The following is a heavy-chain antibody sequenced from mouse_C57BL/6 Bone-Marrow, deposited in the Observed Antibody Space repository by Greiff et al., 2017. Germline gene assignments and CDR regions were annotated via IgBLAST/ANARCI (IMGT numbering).Heavy chain of an antibody. D-gene: IGHD1-1*01. V-gene: IGHV6-3*01. Sequence: DVKLVESGGGLVQPGGSMKLSCVASGFTFSNYWMNWVRQSPEKGLEWVAQIRLKSDNYATHYAESVKGRFTISRDDSKSSVYLQMNNLRAEDTGIYYCTADYGSSYGYYAMDYWGQGTSVTVSS. CDR1: GFTFSNYW. CDR2: IRLKSDNYAT. CDR3: TADYGSSYGYYAMDY. J-gene: IGHJ4*01.